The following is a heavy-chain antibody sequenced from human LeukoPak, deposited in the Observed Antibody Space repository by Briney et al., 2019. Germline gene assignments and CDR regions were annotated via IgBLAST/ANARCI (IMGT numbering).Heavy chain of an antibody. V-gene: IGHV3-11*01. CDR1: GFTFSDYY. J-gene: IGHJ4*02. Sequence: GGSLRLSCAASGFTFSDYYMSWIRQAPGKGLEWVSYISSSGSTIYYADSVKGRFTISRDNAKNSLYLQMNSLRAEDTAVYYCARVLKWELLPQYFDYWDQGTLVTVSS. D-gene: IGHD1-26*01. CDR2: ISSSGSTI. CDR3: ARVLKWELLPQYFDY.